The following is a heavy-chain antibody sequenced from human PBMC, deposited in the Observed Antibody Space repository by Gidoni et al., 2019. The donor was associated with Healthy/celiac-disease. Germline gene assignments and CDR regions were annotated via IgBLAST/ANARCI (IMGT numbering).Heavy chain of an antibody. D-gene: IGHD2-15*01. CDR3: ARVVVVAASYGMDV. V-gene: IGHV4-39*01. CDR1: GGSISSSSYY. Sequence: QLQLQESGPGLVKPSETLSITCTVSGGSISSSSYYWGWIRQPPGKGLEWIGSIYYSGSTYYNPSLKSRVTISVDTSKNQFSLKLSSVTAADTAVYYCARVVVVAASYGMDVWGQGTTVTVSS. CDR2: IYYSGST. J-gene: IGHJ6*02.